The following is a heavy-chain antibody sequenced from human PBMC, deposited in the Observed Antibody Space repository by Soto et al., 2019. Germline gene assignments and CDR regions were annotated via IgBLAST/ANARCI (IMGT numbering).Heavy chain of an antibody. CDR2: IKQDGSEK. CDR3: ARELLTHDAFDI. CDR1: GFTFSSYW. Sequence: GGSLRLSCAASGFTFSSYWMSWVRQAPGKGLEGVANIKQDGSEKYYVDSVKGRFTISRDNAKNSLYLQMNSLRAEDTAVYYFARELLTHDAFDIWGQGTMVTVSS. D-gene: IGHD2-21*01. J-gene: IGHJ3*02. V-gene: IGHV3-7*01.